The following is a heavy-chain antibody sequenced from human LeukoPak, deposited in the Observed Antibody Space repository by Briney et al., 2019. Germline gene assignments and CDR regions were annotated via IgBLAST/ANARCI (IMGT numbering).Heavy chain of an antibody. D-gene: IGHD3-10*01. CDR2: IKSELDGGTT. CDR3: GLAWFGESRDGLDI. J-gene: IGHJ3*02. Sequence: GGSLRLSCAGSGFTIRNDFMTWVRQAPGKGLGWVGRIKSELDGGTTDYAAPVKGRFAISRDSTNTLYLKMNSRKTEDTALYYCGLAWFGESRDGLDIWGHGKTVAVSS. V-gene: IGHV3-15*01. CDR1: GFTIRNDF.